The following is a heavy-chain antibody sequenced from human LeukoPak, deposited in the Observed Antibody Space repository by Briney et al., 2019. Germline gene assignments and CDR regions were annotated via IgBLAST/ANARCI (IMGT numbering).Heavy chain of an antibody. CDR1: GFTFSSYA. J-gene: IGHJ4*02. CDR2: ISSNGGST. CDR3: AREYYGSGSYYNDY. D-gene: IGHD3-10*01. V-gene: IGHV3-64*01. Sequence: GGSLRLSCAASGFTFSSYAMHWVRQAPGKGLEYVSAISSNGGSTYYANSVKGRFTISRDNSKNTLYLQMGSLRAEDMAVYYCAREYYGSGSYYNDYWGQGTLVTVSS.